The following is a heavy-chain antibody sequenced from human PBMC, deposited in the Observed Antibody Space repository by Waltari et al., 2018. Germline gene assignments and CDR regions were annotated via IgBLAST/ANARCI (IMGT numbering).Heavy chain of an antibody. J-gene: IGHJ6*02. CDR1: GFTFSSYW. CDR2: IKQDGSEK. D-gene: IGHD6-13*01. V-gene: IGHV3-7*01. CDR3: ARLYGSSWYVSLYYYYGMDV. Sequence: EVQLVESGGGLVQPGGSLRLSCAASGFTFSSYWMSWVRQAPGKGLEWVANIKQDGSEKYYVDSVKGRFTISRDNAKNSLYLQMNSLRAEDTAVYYCARLYGSSWYVSLYYYYGMDVWGQGTTVTVSS.